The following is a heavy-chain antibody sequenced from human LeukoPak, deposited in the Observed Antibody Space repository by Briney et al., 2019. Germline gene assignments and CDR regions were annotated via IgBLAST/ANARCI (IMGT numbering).Heavy chain of an antibody. Sequence: GGSLRLSCAASGFTFSSYEMNWVRQAPGKGLEWVSYISSSGSTIYYADSVKGRFTISRDNSKNTLYLQMDSLRAEDTAVYYCGASYYYDSSGYHWGQGTLVTVSS. CDR2: ISSSGSTI. CDR1: GFTFSSYE. J-gene: IGHJ5*02. V-gene: IGHV3-48*03. D-gene: IGHD3-22*01. CDR3: GASYYYDSSGYH.